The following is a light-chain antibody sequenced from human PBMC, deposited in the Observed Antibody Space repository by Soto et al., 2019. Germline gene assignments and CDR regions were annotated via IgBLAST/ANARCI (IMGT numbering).Light chain of an antibody. CDR3: QQTLSVPRT. CDR2: GAS. J-gene: IGKJ1*01. V-gene: IGKV3-15*01. CDR1: QSVNSN. Sequence: EIVMTQSPATLSVSPGEGATLTCRASQSVNSNLAWYQQKPGQAPRLLIYGASVRATGIPARFSGSGSGTDFTLTISSLQSEDFATYYCQQTLSVPRTFGLGTKVEIK.